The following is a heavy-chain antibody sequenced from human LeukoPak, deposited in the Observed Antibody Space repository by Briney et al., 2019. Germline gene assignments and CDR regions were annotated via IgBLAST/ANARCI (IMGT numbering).Heavy chain of an antibody. J-gene: IGHJ5*02. CDR3: ARDPPRYCSSTSCSPNWFDP. CDR2: ISAYNGNT. D-gene: IGHD2-2*01. V-gene: IGHV1-18*04. CDR1: GYTFTSYG. Sequence: ASVEVSCKASGYTFTSYGISWVRQAPGQGLEWMGWISAYNGNTNYAQKLQGRVTMTTDTSTSTAYMELRSLRSDDTAVYYCARDPPRYCSSTSCSPNWFDPWGQGTLVTVSS.